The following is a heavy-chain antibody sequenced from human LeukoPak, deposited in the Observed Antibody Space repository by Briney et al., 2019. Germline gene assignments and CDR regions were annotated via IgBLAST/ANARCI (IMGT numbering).Heavy chain of an antibody. CDR2: INAGNGNT. CDR3: ARSKVPAATPRYYYYYMDV. J-gene: IGHJ6*03. Sequence: ASVKVSCKASRYTFTSYAMHWVRQAPGQRLEWMGWINAGNGNTKYSQEFQGRVTITRDTSASTAYMELSSLRSEDMAVYYCARSKVPAATPRYYYYYMDVWGKGTTVTVSS. V-gene: IGHV1-3*03. CDR1: RYTFTSYA. D-gene: IGHD2-2*01.